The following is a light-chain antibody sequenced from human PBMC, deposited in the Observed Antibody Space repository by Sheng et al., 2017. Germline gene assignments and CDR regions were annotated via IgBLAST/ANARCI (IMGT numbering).Light chain of an antibody. CDR3: ISYTSHDSRLV. CDR1: YSDIGNFNY. V-gene: IGLV2-14*01. Sequence: QSALTQPASVSGSPGQSITISCTGTYSDIGNFNYVSWYQQHPGKGPKLMIYDVSHRPSGVSHRFSGSKSGDTASLAISGLQPEDEADYFCISYTSHDSRLVFGGR. CDR2: DVS. J-gene: IGLJ3*02.